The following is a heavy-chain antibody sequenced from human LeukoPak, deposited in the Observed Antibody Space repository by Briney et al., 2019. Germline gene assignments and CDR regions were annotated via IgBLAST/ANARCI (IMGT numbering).Heavy chain of an antibody. V-gene: IGHV3-23*01. D-gene: IGHD6-19*01. CDR2: VSGSGGYT. CDR3: AKDRVIAVAGTLDY. CDR1: GFTFSFYA. J-gene: IGHJ4*02. Sequence: PGGSLRLSCATSGFTFSFYAMGWVRQAPGKGLEWVSGVSGSGGYTYYADSVKGRFTISRDNSKNTLYLQMNSLRAEDTAVYYCAKDRVIAVAGTLDYWGQGTLVTVSS.